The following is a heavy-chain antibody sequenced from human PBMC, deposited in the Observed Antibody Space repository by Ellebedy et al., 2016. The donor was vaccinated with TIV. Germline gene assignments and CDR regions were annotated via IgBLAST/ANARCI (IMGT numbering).Heavy chain of an antibody. D-gene: IGHD2-21*01. CDR3: AAPGNGGVVIATQFDH. Sequence: GGSLRLSXAASGLTFSSYAMSWVRQAPGKGLEWVSGSTAGGDRTYYTDSVKGRFTISRDNSKNTVYLQMNSLRAEDTAVYYCAAPGNGGVVIATQFDHWGQGTLVTVSS. V-gene: IGHV3-23*01. J-gene: IGHJ4*02. CDR2: STAGGDRT. CDR1: GLTFSSYA.